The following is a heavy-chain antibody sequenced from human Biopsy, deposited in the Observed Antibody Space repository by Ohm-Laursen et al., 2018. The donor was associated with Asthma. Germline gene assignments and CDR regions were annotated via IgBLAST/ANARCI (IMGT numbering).Heavy chain of an antibody. D-gene: IGHD4-17*01. J-gene: IGHJ4*02. CDR3: ASDFPKDYVRYNFQF. CDR2: HDHEEGGT. CDR1: GYSLTDLS. Sequence: ESSVKVSCKISGYSLTDLSMHWVRHAPGQGLEWMGGHDHEEGGTVNARRFQGRVTMTEDTSTDTAYMELSSLSSDDTAVYYCASDFPKDYVRYNFQFWGQGTLVTVSS. V-gene: IGHV1-24*01.